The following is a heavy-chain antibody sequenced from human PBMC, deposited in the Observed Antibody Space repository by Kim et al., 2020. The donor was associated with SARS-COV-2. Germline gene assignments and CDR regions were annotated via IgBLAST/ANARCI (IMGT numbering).Heavy chain of an antibody. Sequence: GGSLRLSCAASGFTVSSNYMSWVRQAPGKGLEWVSVIYSGGSTYYADSVKGRFTISRDNSKNTLYLQMNSLRAEDTAVYYCARDPLGAVAGKGWDYWGQGTLVTVSS. CDR2: IYSGGST. V-gene: IGHV3-53*01. CDR1: GFTVSSNY. J-gene: IGHJ4*02. D-gene: IGHD6-19*01. CDR3: ARDPLGAVAGKGWDY.